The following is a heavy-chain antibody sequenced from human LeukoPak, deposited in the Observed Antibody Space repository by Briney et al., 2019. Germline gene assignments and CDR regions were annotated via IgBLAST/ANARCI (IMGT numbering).Heavy chain of an antibody. D-gene: IGHD5-18*01. CDR3: ARDRIQLWYTGPKFDY. CDR1: GGSFSGYY. V-gene: IGHV4-34*01. Sequence: YPSETLSLTCAVYGGSFSGYYWSWIRQPPGKGLEWIGEINHSGSTNYNPSLKSRVTISVDPSKNQFSLKLRSVTAADTAVYYCARDRIQLWYTGPKFDYWGQGTLVTVSS. CDR2: INHSGST. J-gene: IGHJ4*02.